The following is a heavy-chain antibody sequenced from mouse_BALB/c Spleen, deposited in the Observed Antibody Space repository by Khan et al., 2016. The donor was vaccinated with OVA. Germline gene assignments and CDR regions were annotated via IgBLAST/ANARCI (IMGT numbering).Heavy chain of an antibody. CDR2: ISPNSDGS. D-gene: IGHD1-1*01. CDR3: LRSLNYYGSADGGVAY. V-gene: IGHV1S136*01. Sequence: VQLKQSGPELVKPGASVKMSCKASGYTFTSYVMHWVKQKPGQGLEWIGYISPNSDGSKYNEKFRGKATLTSDKSSSTAYMELSSRTPDDFAVNYCLRSLNYYGSADGGVAYWGQGTLVTVSA. J-gene: IGHJ3*01. CDR1: GYTFTSYV.